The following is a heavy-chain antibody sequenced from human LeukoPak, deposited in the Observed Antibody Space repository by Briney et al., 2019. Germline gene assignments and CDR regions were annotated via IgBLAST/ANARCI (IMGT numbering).Heavy chain of an antibody. V-gene: IGHV3-21*01. CDR3: ARDPHYYDSWDDY. CDR2: ISSSTSYI. CDR1: YX. Sequence: YXXXXVRXXPGXXXXXXSSISSSTSYIYYADSVKGRFTISRDNAKNSLYLQMNSLRAEDTAVYYCARDPHYYDSWDDYWGQGTLVTVSS. D-gene: IGHD3-22*01. J-gene: IGHJ4*02.